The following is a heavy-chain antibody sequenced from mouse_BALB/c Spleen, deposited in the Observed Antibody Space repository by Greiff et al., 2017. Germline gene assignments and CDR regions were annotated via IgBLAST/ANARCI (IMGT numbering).Heavy chain of an antibody. CDR1: GYAFTNYL. CDR3: ARSEGYYYGSSAWFAY. D-gene: IGHD1-1*01. CDR2: INPGSGGT. Sequence: VKVVESGAELVRPGTSVKVSCKASGYAFTNYLIEWVKQRPGQGLEWIGVINPGSGGTNYNEKFKGKATLTADKSSSTAYMQLSSLTSDDSAVYFCARSEGYYYGSSAWFAYWGQGTLVTVSA. V-gene: IGHV1-54*03. J-gene: IGHJ3*01.